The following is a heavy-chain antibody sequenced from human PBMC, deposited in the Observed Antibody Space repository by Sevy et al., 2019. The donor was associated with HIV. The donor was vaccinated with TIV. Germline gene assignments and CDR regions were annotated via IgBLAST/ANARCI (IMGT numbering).Heavy chain of an antibody. V-gene: IGHV3-23*01. J-gene: IGHJ4*02. D-gene: IGHD5-18*01. CDR1: GFTFSSYA. CDR2: ISGSGGST. CDR3: AKGGGYSYGKIDY. Sequence: GGSLRLSCAASGFTFSSYAMSWVRQAPGKGLEWVSAISGSGGSTYYTDSVKGRFTISRDNSKNTLYLQMNSLRAEDTAVYYCAKGGGYSYGKIDYWGQGTLVTVSS.